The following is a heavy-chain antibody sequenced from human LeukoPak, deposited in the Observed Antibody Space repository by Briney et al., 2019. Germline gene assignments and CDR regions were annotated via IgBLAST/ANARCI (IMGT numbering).Heavy chain of an antibody. D-gene: IGHD7-27*01. CDR3: ARQGELTGDESGGYFDY. V-gene: IGHV4-39*01. Sequence: SETLSLTCTVSGGSNSSSSYYWGWIRQPPGKGLEWIGSIYYSGSTYYNPSLKSRVTISVDTSKNQFSLKLSSVTAADTAVYYCARQGELTGDESGGYFDYWGQGTLVTVSS. CDR1: GGSNSSSSYY. CDR2: IYYSGST. J-gene: IGHJ4*02.